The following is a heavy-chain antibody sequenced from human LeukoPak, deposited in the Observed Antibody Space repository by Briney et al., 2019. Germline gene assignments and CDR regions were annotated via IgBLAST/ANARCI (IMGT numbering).Heavy chain of an antibody. Sequence: SETLSLTCTVSGRSISSYYWSWIRQPPGRGLEWIGYIYYSGSTNYNPSLKSQVTISVVKSKNQFSLKLGSVTAADTAVYYCARDKFDRGSSYGSATNWFAPWGQGTLVTVSS. CDR2: IYYSGST. CDR3: ARDKFDRGSSYGSATNWFAP. J-gene: IGHJ5*02. D-gene: IGHD5-18*01. CDR1: GRSISSYY. V-gene: IGHV4-59*01.